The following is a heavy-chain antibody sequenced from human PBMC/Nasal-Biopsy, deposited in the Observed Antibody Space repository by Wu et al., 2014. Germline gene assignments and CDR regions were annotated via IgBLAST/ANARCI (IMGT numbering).Heavy chain of an antibody. D-gene: IGHD3-22*01. J-gene: IGHJ4*02. V-gene: IGHV3-48*02. Sequence: LRLSCAASGFPFSDYSMNWVRQAPGKGLEWLSYISSSSTVIYYADSVKGRFTISRDNAKNSLYLQMNSLRDDDTAVYFCARGNFYDSSGFYIDHWGQGTQVTVSS. CDR3: ARGNFYDSSGFYIDH. CDR2: ISSSSTVI. CDR1: GFPFSDYS.